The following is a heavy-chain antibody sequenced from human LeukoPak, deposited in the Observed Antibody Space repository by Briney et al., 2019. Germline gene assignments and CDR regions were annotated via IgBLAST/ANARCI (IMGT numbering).Heavy chain of an antibody. CDR2: IKSKTDGGTT. D-gene: IGHD6-13*01. CDR3: ARDRYSSSWYFWFDP. J-gene: IGHJ5*02. Sequence: PGGSLRLSCAASGFTFSNAWMSWVRQAPGKGLEWVGRIKSKTDGGTTDYAAPVKGRFTISRDNSKNTLYLQMNSLRAEDTAVYYCARDRYSSSWYFWFDPWGQGTLVTVSS. V-gene: IGHV3-15*01. CDR1: GFTFSNAW.